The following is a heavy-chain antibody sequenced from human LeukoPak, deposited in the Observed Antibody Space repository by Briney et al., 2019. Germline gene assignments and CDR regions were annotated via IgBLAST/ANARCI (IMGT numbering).Heavy chain of an antibody. CDR3: ARLTGTTVDY. Sequence: ASVKVSCKASGYTFTSYYMHWVRQAPGQGLEWMGIINPSGGSTSYARKFQGRVTMTRDMSTSTVYMELSSLRSEDTAVYYCARLTGTTVDYWGQGTLVTVSS. J-gene: IGHJ4*02. CDR1: GYTFTSYY. CDR2: INPSGGST. V-gene: IGHV1-46*01. D-gene: IGHD1-7*01.